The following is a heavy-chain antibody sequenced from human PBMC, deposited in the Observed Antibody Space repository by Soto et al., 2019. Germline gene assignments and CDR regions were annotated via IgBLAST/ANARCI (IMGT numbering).Heavy chain of an antibody. D-gene: IGHD3-16*02. J-gene: IGHJ4*02. V-gene: IGHV4-30-4*01. CDR1: GGSISSGDYY. Sequence: SSETLSLTCTVSGGSISSGDYYWSWIRQPPGRGLEWIGYIYYSGSTYYNPSLKSRVTISVDTSKNQFSLKLSSVTAADTAVYYCARGPVWGSYRYISGTYFDYWGQGTLVTVS. CDR3: ARGPVWGSYRYISGTYFDY. CDR2: IYYSGST.